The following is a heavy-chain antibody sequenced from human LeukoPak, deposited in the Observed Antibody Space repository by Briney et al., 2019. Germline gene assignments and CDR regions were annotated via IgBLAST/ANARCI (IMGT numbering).Heavy chain of an antibody. CDR1: GFIFSSYT. CDR2: ISSSSRDI. CDR3: ASPASNGYSSSWYHNQY. Sequence: GGSLRLSCAASGFIFSSYTMNWVRQAPGKGLEWVSSISSSSRDIYYADSVKGRFTISRDNAKNSPYLQMNSLRAEDTAVYYCASPASNGYSSSWYHNQYWGQGTLVTVSS. D-gene: IGHD6-13*01. J-gene: IGHJ4*02. V-gene: IGHV3-21*01.